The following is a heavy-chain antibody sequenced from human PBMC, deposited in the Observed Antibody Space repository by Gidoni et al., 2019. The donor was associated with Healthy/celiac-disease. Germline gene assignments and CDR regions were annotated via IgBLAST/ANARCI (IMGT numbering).Heavy chain of an antibody. CDR1: GYTFTPYG. V-gene: IGHV1-18*01. D-gene: IGHD3-22*01. CDR2: ISAYNGYT. CDR3: AATFYYDRELFG. Sequence: QVQLVQSGPEVKKPGASVKVSCKASGYTFTPYGISWVRQAPGQGLEWMGWISAYNGYTNYAQKLQGRVTMTTDTSTSTAYMERRSLRSDDTAVYYCAATFYYDRELFGWGQGTLVTVSS. J-gene: IGHJ4*02.